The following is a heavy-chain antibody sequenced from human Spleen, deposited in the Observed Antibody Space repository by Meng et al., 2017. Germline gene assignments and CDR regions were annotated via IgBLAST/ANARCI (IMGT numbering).Heavy chain of an antibody. CDR2: INDDGSAT. V-gene: IGHV3-74*01. D-gene: IGHD3/OR15-3a*01. CDR1: ELAVTA. Sequence: EVQVVESGGGLVQPGGSLRLSRAASELAVTARQAPGKGLVWVSRINDDGSATTYTDSVKGRFAISRDNARDTLYLQMDSLRAEDTAVYYCARDLNWVVWDFWGQGTLVTVSS. CDR3: ARDLNWVVWDF. J-gene: IGHJ4*02.